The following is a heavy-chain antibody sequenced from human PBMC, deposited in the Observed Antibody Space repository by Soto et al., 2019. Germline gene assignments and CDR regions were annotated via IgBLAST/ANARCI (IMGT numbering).Heavy chain of an antibody. J-gene: IGHJ4*02. D-gene: IGHD3-9*01. CDR1: GASISREPFY. CDR2: FFHTGST. CDR3: ARASTGYSETGDYFGPLGSDN. Sequence: SAILSLTCIVSGASISREPFYLTWILQLPWKCLEWIVYFFHTGSTFPNRSLRGLVAIFVDTSKNQFSLRLTSVTAADTAVYYCARASTGYSETGDYFGPLGSDNWTEGTMVTVSS. V-gene: IGHV4-31*01.